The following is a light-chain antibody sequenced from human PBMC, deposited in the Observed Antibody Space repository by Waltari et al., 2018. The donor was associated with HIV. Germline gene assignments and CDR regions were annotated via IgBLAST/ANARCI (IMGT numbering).Light chain of an antibody. CDR2: ESY. Sequence: NFMLTQPHSVSESPGKTVTISCTRSSGSIAGNFVQWFQRPPGSSPTTVIYESYFRTSGVPARFSGSIDRSSNSASLTISGLKTEDEADYYCQSYDSNKNWVFGGGTKLTVL. CDR1: SGSIAGNF. V-gene: IGLV6-57*01. J-gene: IGLJ3*02. CDR3: QSYDSNKNWV.